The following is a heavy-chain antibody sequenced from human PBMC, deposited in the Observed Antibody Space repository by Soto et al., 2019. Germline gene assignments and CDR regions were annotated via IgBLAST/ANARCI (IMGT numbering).Heavy chain of an antibody. CDR3: AKDLYSSSWGYFQH. V-gene: IGHV3-23*01. Sequence: PGGSLRLSCAASGFTFSSYAMSWVRQAPGKGLEWVSAISGCGSSTYYADSVKGRFTISRDNSKNTLYLQMNSLRAEDTAVYYCAKDLYSSSWGYFQHWGQGTLVTVSS. CDR2: ISGCGSST. J-gene: IGHJ1*01. CDR1: GFTFSSYA. D-gene: IGHD6-13*01.